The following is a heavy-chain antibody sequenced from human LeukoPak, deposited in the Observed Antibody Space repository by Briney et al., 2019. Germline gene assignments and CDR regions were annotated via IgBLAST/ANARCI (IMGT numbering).Heavy chain of an antibody. J-gene: IGHJ5*02. CDR1: GGSISGSSYY. Sequence: PSETLSLTCTVSGGSISGSSYYWGWIRQPPGKGLEWIGSIYYSGSTYYNPSLKSRVTISLDTSKNHFSLKLSSVTAADTAVYYCARGTTPPLRWFDPWGQGTLVIVSS. CDR3: ARGTTPPLRWFDP. D-gene: IGHD2/OR15-2a*01. CDR2: IYYSGST. V-gene: IGHV4-39*07.